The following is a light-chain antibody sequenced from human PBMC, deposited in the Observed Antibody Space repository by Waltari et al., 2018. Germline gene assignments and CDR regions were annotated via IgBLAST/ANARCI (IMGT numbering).Light chain of an antibody. CDR2: DAS. J-gene: IGKJ1*01. CDR3: QHYVTLPAT. CDR1: QRLSRP. V-gene: IGKV3-20*01. Sequence: EIVLTQSPGTLSLSPGERATPSFRTSQRLSRPLAWYQQKPGQAPRLLIYDASKRATGIPDRFIGSGSGTDFSLTISRLEPEDFAVYYCQHYVTLPATFGQGTRVELK.